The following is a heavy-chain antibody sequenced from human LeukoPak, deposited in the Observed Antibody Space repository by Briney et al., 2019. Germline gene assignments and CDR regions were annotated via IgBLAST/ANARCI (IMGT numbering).Heavy chain of an antibody. CDR2: IKSKTDGGTT. V-gene: IGHV3-15*01. CDR1: GFTFSNAW. D-gene: IGHD3-10*01. CDR3: TTSTMVRGVIEGAPDY. J-gene: IGHJ4*02. Sequence: GGPLRLSCAASGFTFSNAWVSWVRQAPGKGLEWVGRIKSKTDGGTTDYAAPVKGRFTISRDDSKNTLYLQMNSLKTEDTAVYYCTTSTMVRGVIEGAPDYWGQGTLVTVSS.